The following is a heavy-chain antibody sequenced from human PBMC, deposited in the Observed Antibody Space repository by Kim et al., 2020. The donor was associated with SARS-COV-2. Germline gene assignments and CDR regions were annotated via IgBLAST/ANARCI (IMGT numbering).Heavy chain of an antibody. J-gene: IGHJ5*02. Sequence: GGSLRLSCTASGFIFGDYTMHWVRQAPGKGLEWVADIIHDGSKIYYADSVQGRFIISRDNSKNTVSLKMNSLRPEDTAVYYCAKVAYNYNLGNGFDPWGQ. D-gene: IGHD5-18*01. CDR2: IIHDGSKI. V-gene: IGHV3-30*04. CDR3: AKVAYNYNLGNGFDP. CDR1: GFIFGDYT.